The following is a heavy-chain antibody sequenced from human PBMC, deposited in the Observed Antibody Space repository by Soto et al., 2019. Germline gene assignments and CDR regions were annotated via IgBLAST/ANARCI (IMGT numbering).Heavy chain of an antibody. J-gene: IGHJ6*03. D-gene: IGHD3-9*01. CDR1: GGSISNFY. V-gene: IGHV4-59*08. CDR3: ARTVLGPDLLADSFVDYYYYMDV. CDR2: VYYTGST. Sequence: SETLSLTCTVSGGSISNFYWSWIRQPPGKGLEWIGYVYYTGSTSYNPSLKRRVTFSADSSRGQFSLRLNSVTAADTAVYYCARTVLGPDLLADSFVDYYYYMDVCGQRTTVTVSS.